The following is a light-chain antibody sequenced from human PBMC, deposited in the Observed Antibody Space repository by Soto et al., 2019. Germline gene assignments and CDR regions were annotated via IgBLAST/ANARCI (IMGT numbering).Light chain of an antibody. J-gene: IGKJ1*01. V-gene: IGKV3-20*01. Sequence: EIVLTQSPGTLSLSPGARATLSCRASQTVGSNYIAWYQQRPGQPPRLLIYATSSRATGVPDRFSGSGSGSDFTLTISRLEPEDFAVYYCQHYDDSLTWTFGQGTKVEIK. CDR3: QHYDDSLTWT. CDR2: ATS. CDR1: QTVGSNY.